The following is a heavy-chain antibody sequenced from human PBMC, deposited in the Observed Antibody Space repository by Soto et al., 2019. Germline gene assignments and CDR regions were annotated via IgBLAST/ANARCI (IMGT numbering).Heavy chain of an antibody. CDR1: GGSISSSSYY. V-gene: IGHV4-39*01. CDR2: IYYSGST. Sequence: QLQLQESGPGLVKPSETLSLTCTVSGGSISSSSYYWGWIRQPPGKGLEWIGSIYYSGSTYYNPSLKSRVTISVDTSKNQFSLKLSSVTAADTAVYYCASITIFGVVIPTYDAFDIWGQGTMVTVSS. D-gene: IGHD3-3*01. J-gene: IGHJ3*02. CDR3: ASITIFGVVIPTYDAFDI.